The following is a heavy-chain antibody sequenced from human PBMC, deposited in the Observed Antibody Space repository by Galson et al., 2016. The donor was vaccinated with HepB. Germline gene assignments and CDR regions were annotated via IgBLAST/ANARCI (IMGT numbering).Heavy chain of an antibody. CDR2: ISSSSSEM. J-gene: IGHJ4*02. V-gene: IGHV3-48*01. D-gene: IGHD6-6*01. CDR3: VRGGAARPDY. CDR1: GFSLSIYG. Sequence: SLRLSCAAPGFSLSIYGMNWVRQAPGKGLEWVAYISSSSSEMSYADSVTGRFTISRDNAKNFLFLQMSGLGAEDTAVYYCVRGGAARPDYWGQGILFTVSS.